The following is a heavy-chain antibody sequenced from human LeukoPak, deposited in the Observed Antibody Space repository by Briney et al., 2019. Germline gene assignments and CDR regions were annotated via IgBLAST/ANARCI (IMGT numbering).Heavy chain of an antibody. CDR3: ARHVGYSIYRRKIDY. CDR1: GGSFSGYY. J-gene: IGHJ4*02. D-gene: IGHD5-12*01. V-gene: IGHV4-34*01. Sequence: SGTLSLTCAVYGGSFSGYYWSWIRQPPGKGLEWIGEINHSGSTYYNPSLKSRVTFSVDTSKNQFSLKLNSVTAADTAVYYCARHVGYSIYRRKIDYWGQGTLVTVSS. CDR2: INHSGST.